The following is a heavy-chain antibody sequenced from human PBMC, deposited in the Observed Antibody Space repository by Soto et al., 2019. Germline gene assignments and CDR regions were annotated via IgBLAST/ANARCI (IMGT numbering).Heavy chain of an antibody. J-gene: IGHJ6*02. CDR1: GFTVSSDY. CDR3: ARDPGDRNGVSV. Sequence: EVQVVESGGGLVQPGGSLRLSCAASGFTVSSDYMSWVRQAPGKGLEWVSVIYSGGSTYYADSVKGRFTISRDNSENTLYLQMNSLRAEDTAVYYCARDPGDRNGVSVWGQGTTVTVSS. CDR2: IYSGGST. D-gene: IGHD1-26*01. V-gene: IGHV3-66*01.